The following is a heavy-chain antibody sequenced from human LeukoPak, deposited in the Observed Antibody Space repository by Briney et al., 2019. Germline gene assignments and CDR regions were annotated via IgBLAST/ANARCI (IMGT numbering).Heavy chain of an antibody. V-gene: IGHV1-46*01. CDR2: INPSGGST. J-gene: IGHJ4*02. CDR3: ARVLGGLAFRTFDY. Sequence: ASVKVSCKASGYTFTRHYMHWVQQAPGQGLEWMGIINPSGGSTIYAQKFQGRVTMTRDTSTSTVYMELSSLRSEDTAVYYCARVLGGLAFRTFDYWGQGTLVTVSS. CDR1: GYTFTRHY. D-gene: IGHD3-16*01.